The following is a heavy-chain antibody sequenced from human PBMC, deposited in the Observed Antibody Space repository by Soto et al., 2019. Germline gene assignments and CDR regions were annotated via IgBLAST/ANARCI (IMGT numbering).Heavy chain of an antibody. J-gene: IGHJ4*02. CDR2: MNPDSANT. CDR1: GYTFTDYD. V-gene: IGHV1-8*01. D-gene: IGHD2-15*01. CDR3: ASAIRDQLLSDY. Sequence: QVQLVQSGAEVKQPGASVKVSCRASGYTFTDYDISWVRQATGQGLEWMGWMNPDSANTGYAHKFQGRVTMTRDTSINTAYMELNSLTSEDTAVYYCASAIRDQLLSDYWGQGTLVTVSS.